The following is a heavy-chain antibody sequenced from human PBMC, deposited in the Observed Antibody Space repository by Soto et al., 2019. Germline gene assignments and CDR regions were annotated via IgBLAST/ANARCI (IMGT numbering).Heavy chain of an antibody. V-gene: IGHV1-69*01. D-gene: IGHD3-22*01. Sequence: QVQLVQSGAEVKKPGSSVKVSCKASGGTFSSYAISWVRQAPGQGLEWMGGIIPIFGTANYAQKFQGRVTITADESTSTAYMELRSLRSEDTAVYYCARAQYYYDSSGYYPQYFDYWGQGTLVTVSS. J-gene: IGHJ4*02. CDR2: IIPIFGTA. CDR3: ARAQYYYDSSGYYPQYFDY. CDR1: GGTFSSYA.